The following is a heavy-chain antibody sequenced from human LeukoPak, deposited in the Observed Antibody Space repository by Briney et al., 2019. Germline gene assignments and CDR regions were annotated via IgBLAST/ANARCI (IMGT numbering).Heavy chain of an antibody. CDR1: GFTVSSNY. J-gene: IGHJ5*02. CDR3: AGDDYYGSGSYRP. V-gene: IGHV3-66*01. CDR2: IYSGGST. D-gene: IGHD3-10*01. Sequence: GGSLRLSCAASGFTVSSNYMSWVRQAPGKGLEWVSVIYSGGSTYYADSVKGRFTISRDNSKNTLYLQMNSLRAEDTAVYYCAGDDYYGSGSYRPWGQGTLVAVSS.